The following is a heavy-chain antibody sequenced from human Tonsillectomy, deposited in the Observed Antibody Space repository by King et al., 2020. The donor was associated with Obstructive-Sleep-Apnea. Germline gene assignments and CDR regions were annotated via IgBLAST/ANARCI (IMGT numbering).Heavy chain of an antibody. CDR1: GFTVSSNY. D-gene: IGHD2-21*02. CDR2: IYSGGST. CDR3: ARGDPPDY. J-gene: IGHJ4*02. Sequence: VQLVESGGGLVQPGGSLGLSCAASGFTVSSNYMMWVRQAPGKGLEYVSIIYSGGSTYYAGSVKGRFTISRDNSKNTLYLQMNSLRAEDTAVYYCARGDPPDYWGQGTLVTVSS. V-gene: IGHV3-66*01.